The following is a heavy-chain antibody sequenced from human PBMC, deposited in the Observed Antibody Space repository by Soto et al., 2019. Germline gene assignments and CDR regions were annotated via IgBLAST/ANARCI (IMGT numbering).Heavy chain of an antibody. CDR3: ARDAEDSSVYDY. V-gene: IGHV1-69*06. J-gene: IGHJ4*02. CDR2: IIPIFGTA. D-gene: IGHD3-22*01. CDR1: GGTFSSYA. Sequence: SVKVSCPASGGTFSSYAISWVRQAPGQGLEWMGGIIPIFGTANYAQKFQGRVTITADKSTSTAYMELSSLRSEDTAVYYCARDAEDSSVYDYWGQGTLVTVSS.